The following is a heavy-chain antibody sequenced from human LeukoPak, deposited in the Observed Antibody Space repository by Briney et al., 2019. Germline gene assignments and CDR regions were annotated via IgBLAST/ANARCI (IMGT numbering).Heavy chain of an antibody. V-gene: IGHV1-18*01. D-gene: IGHD5-24*01. CDR2: ISAHNGNA. J-gene: IGHJ4*02. CDR1: GYNFTSYG. Sequence: ASVNVSCKTSGYNFTSYGINWVRQAPGQGLEWMGRISAHNGNANYAQKFQGRVTMTTDTLATTAYMELRSLRSDDTAVYYCARGIVEMATIPVDYWGQGTLVTVSS. CDR3: ARGIVEMATIPVDY.